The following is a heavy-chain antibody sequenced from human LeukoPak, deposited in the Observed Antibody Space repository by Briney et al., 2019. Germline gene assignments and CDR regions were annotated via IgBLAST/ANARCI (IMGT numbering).Heavy chain of an antibody. CDR1: GGSMSSYY. CDR2: IYYSGST. D-gene: IGHD5-12*01. CDR3: ARGGGYSGYDSYYGTDV. Sequence: PSETLSLTCTVSGGSMSSYYWSWIRQPPGRGLEWIGYIYYSGSTNYNPSLKSRVTISVDTSKNQFSLKLSSVTAADTAVYYCARGGGYSGYDSYYGTDVWGQGTTVTVSS. V-gene: IGHV4-59*01. J-gene: IGHJ6*02.